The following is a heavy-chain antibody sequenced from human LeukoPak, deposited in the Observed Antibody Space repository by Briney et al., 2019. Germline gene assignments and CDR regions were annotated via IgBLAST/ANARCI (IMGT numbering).Heavy chain of an antibody. CDR3: ATYYCDSSGYRTPKY. J-gene: IGHJ4*02. V-gene: IGHV1-8*01. Sequence: GASVKVSCKASGYTFSSSDFNWVRQATGQGLEWRGWMNPNSGNTGCAQKFQGRITMTRDNSISTAYMELSSLRSEDTAVYYCATYYCDSSGYRTPKYWGQGTLVTVSS. D-gene: IGHD3-22*01. CDR1: GYTFSSSD. CDR2: MNPNSGNT.